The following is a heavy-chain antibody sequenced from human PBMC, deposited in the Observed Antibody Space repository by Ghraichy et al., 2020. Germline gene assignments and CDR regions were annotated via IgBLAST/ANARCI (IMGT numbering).Heavy chain of an antibody. D-gene: IGHD1-26*01. J-gene: IGHJ4*02. CDR2: IYYSGST. Sequence: SETLSLTCTVSGGSISSSSYYWGWIRQPPGKGLEWIGSIYYSGSTYYNPSLKSRVTISVDTSKNQFSLKLSSVTAADTAVYYCARQEWELLSDWGQGTLVTVSS. CDR3: ARQEWELLSD. CDR1: GGSISSSSYY. V-gene: IGHV4-39*01.